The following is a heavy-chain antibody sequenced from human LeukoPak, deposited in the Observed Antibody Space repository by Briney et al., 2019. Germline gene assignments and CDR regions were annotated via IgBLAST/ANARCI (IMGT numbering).Heavy chain of an antibody. CDR1: GFTVSSNY. Sequence: GGSLRLSCAASGFTVSSNYMSWVRQAPGKGLEWVSVIYSGGSTYYADSVKGRFTISRDNSKNTLHLQMNSLRAEDTAVYYCARGFWPGHYLTYYYYGMDVWGQGTTVTVSS. J-gene: IGHJ6*02. CDR2: IYSGGST. V-gene: IGHV3-66*01. D-gene: IGHD3-3*01. CDR3: ARGFWPGHYLTYYYYGMDV.